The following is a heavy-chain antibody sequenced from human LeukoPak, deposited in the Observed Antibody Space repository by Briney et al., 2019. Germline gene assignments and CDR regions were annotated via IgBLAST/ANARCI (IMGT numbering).Heavy chain of an antibody. CDR2: INHSGRT. V-gene: IGHV4-34*01. CDR1: GGSFSGYY. J-gene: IGHJ4*02. Sequence: PSGTLSLTCAVYGGSFSGYYWSWIRQPPGKGLEWSGEINHSGRTNYNPSLKSRVTISVDTSKNQFSLKLSSVTAADTAVYYCARDGTNFDYWGQGTLVTVSS. CDR3: ARDGTNFDY. D-gene: IGHD4/OR15-4a*01.